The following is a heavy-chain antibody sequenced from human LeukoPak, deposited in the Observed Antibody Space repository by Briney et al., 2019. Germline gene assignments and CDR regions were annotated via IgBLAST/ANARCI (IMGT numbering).Heavy chain of an antibody. CDR2: IYYSGST. J-gene: IGHJ4*02. V-gene: IGHV4-39*01. CDR3: ARHYPDYGGNLVDY. Sequence: SETLSLTCTVSGGSISSSSYYWGWIRQPPGKGLEWIGSIYYSGSTYYNPSLKSRVTISVYTSKNQFCLKLSSVTAADTAVYYCARHYPDYGGNLVDYWGQGTLVTVSS. CDR1: GGSISSSSYY. D-gene: IGHD4-17*01.